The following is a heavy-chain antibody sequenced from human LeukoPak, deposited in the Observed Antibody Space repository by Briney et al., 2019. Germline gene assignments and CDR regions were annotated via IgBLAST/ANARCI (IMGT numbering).Heavy chain of an antibody. V-gene: IGHV3-7*01. J-gene: IGHJ3*02. CDR1: GYTFSMYW. Sequence: GGSLRLSCVASGYTFSMYWMTWFRQAPGKGLEWVANIKQDGCQKNYVDSVKGRFSISRDNAKKSLYLQMNSLRDEDTAVYYCARGGTYDIWGPGTRVTVSS. CDR3: ARGGTYDI. CDR2: IKQDGCQK.